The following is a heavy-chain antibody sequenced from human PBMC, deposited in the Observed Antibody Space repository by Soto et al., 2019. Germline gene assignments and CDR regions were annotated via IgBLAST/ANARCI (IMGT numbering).Heavy chain of an antibody. Sequence: QVQLVQSGAAVKKPGSSVKVSCKASGGTFSSYAISWVRQAPGQGLEWMGGIIPIFGTANYAQKFQGRVTITADESTSTAYMELSSLRSEDTAVYYCARMRRYCSGGSCYPYYFDYWGQGTLVTVSS. D-gene: IGHD2-15*01. CDR3: ARMRRYCSGGSCYPYYFDY. CDR1: GGTFSSYA. V-gene: IGHV1-69*12. J-gene: IGHJ4*02. CDR2: IIPIFGTA.